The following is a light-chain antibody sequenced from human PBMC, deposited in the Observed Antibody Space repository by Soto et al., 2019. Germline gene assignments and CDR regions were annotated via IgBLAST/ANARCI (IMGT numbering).Light chain of an antibody. V-gene: IGKV3-11*01. CDR1: QSVGDY. J-gene: IGKJ4*01. CDR3: QQREDWPRT. CDR2: DAS. Sequence: EIVLTQSPAILSLSPGERATLSCRASQSVGDYLGWYQQKPGQAPRLLIYDASQRATGVPARFSAHGSGTDFTLTISSLEPEDFAIYYCQQREDWPRTFGGGTRVEFK.